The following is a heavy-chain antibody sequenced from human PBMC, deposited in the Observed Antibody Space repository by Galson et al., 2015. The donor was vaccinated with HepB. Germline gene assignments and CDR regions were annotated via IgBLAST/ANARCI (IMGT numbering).Heavy chain of an antibody. D-gene: IGHD2-2*01. J-gene: IGHJ5*02. CDR1: GFSFSKFW. V-gene: IGHV3-7*01. CDR2: IKDDGSEK. CDR3: ARDREVPGGGDWFDP. Sequence: SLRLSCAASGFSFSKFWMSWVRQAPGKGLEWVANIKDDGSEKYYVGSVKGRFTISRDNSKNSLWLQMDSLRAEDTAIYYCARDREVPGGGDWFDPWGKATLVTVSS.